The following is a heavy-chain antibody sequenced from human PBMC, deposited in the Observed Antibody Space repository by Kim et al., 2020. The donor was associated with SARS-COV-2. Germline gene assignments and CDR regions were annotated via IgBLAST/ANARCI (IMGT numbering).Heavy chain of an antibody. Sequence: SETLSLTCAVYVGSFSGYYWSWIRQPPGKGLEWIGEITHSGSTNYNPSLKSRVTLSVDTSKNQFSLKLTSVTAADTAMYYCPRGPRPSGPSAYGGKGTRV. CDR3: PRGPRPSGPSAY. J-gene: IGHJ4*02. D-gene: IGHD2-15*01. V-gene: IGHV4-34*01. CDR1: VGSFSGYY. CDR2: ITHSGST.